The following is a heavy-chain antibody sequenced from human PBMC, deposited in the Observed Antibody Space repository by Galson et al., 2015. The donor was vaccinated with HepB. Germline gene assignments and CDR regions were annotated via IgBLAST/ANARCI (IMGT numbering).Heavy chain of an antibody. Sequence: LRLSCAASGFSFSTYAMHWVRQAPGKGLEWVAVISYDGSNKYYAESVKGRFTISRDNSKNTLYLQMNSLRAEDTAVYYCARGRGGSYYYWYFDVWGRGTLVTVSS. CDR2: ISYDGSNK. D-gene: IGHD1-26*01. CDR1: GFSFSTYA. CDR3: ARGRGGSYYYWYFDV. J-gene: IGHJ2*01. V-gene: IGHV3-30-3*01.